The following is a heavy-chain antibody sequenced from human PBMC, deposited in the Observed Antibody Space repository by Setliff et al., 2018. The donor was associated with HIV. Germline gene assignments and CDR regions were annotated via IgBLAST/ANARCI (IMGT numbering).Heavy chain of an antibody. CDR3: ARGGSGSPFDY. D-gene: IGHD1-26*01. J-gene: IGHJ4*02. CDR1: GGSFSGYY. Sequence: PSETLSLTCAVYGGSFSGYYWSWIRQPPGKGLEWIGSISYSGTIFYKPSLKSRLAISVDTSKNHFSLNLTSVTAADTAVYYCARGGSGSPFDYWGQGTLVTVSS. V-gene: IGHV4-34*01. CDR2: ISYSGTI.